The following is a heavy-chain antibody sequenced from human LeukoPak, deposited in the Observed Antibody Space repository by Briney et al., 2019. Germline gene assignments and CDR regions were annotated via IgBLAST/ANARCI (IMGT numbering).Heavy chain of an antibody. J-gene: IGHJ4*02. Sequence: GGSLRLSCAASGFTLSSYEMNWVRQAPGKGLEWVSYISSSGSTIYYADSVKGRFTISSDNAKNSLYLQMNNLRAEDTAVYYCARFIAVAGSAFDYWGQGTLVTVSS. CDR1: GFTLSSYE. CDR3: ARFIAVAGSAFDY. V-gene: IGHV3-48*03. D-gene: IGHD6-19*01. CDR2: ISSSGSTI.